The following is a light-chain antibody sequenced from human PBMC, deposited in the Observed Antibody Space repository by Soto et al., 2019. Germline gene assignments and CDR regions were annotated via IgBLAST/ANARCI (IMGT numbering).Light chain of an antibody. J-gene: IGLJ1*01. CDR1: SSDVGGYNY. V-gene: IGLV2-8*01. CDR3: SSYAGTTNYV. Sequence: QSALSHPPSASWSPGHSLTISCTGTSSDVGGYNYVSWYQQHPGKAPKLMIYEVTKRPSDIPDRFSGSKSGNTASLTVSGLQAEDEADYYCSSYAGTTNYVFGTGTKVTVL. CDR2: EVT.